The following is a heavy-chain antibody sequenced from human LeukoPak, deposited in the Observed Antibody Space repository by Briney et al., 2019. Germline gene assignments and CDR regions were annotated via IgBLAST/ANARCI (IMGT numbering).Heavy chain of an antibody. Sequence: ASVKVSCKASGGTFSSYAISWVRQAPGQGLEWMGRISAYNGNTNYAQKLQGRVTMTTDTSTSTAYMELRSLRSDDTAVYYCARYALYSSSGYWGQGTLVTVSS. CDR1: GGTFSSYA. CDR3: ARYALYSSSGY. CDR2: ISAYNGNT. D-gene: IGHD6-6*01. V-gene: IGHV1-18*01. J-gene: IGHJ4*02.